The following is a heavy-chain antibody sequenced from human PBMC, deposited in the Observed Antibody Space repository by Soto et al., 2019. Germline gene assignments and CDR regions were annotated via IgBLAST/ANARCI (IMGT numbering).Heavy chain of an antibody. CDR2: ITPIFGTT. V-gene: IGHV1-69*13. Sequence: GASVKVSCKASGATLRSFAIAWVRQTPGHGLEWMGGITPIFGTTSYAQKFQGRLTISADDYTTTAYMDLTSLTSEDTAVYYCATYMSWFDPLGQGTLVTLSS. CDR1: GATLRSFA. J-gene: IGHJ5*02. CDR3: ATYMSWFDP. D-gene: IGHD2-21*01.